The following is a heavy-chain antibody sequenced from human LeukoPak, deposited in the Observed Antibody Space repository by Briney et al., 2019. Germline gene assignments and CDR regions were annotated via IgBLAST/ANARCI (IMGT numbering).Heavy chain of an antibody. CDR2: TFYRSKWFN. J-gene: IGHJ3*02. CDR3: ARGDCSGGICYSDSAFDI. D-gene: IGHD2-15*01. Sequence: SQTLSLTCAISGDSVSRNSTTWSWIRQSPSRGLEWLGRTFYRSKWFNEYTSSLKSRISIKPDTSKNQFSLQLNSVTPEDTAVYYCARGDCSGGICYSDSAFDIWGQGTMVTVSS. V-gene: IGHV6-1*01. CDR1: GDSVSRNSTT.